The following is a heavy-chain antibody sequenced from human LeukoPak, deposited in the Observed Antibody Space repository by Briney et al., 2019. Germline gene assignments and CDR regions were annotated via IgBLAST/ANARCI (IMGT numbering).Heavy chain of an antibody. CDR2: ISYDGSNK. J-gene: IGHJ4*02. CDR3: ARDWFYDSSGPFDY. D-gene: IGHD3-22*01. CDR1: GFTFSSYG. Sequence: GRSLRLSCAASGFTFSSYGMHWVRQAPGKGLEWVAVISYDGSNKYYADSVKGRFTISRDNSKNTLYLQMNSLRAEDTAVYYCARDWFYDSSGPFDYWGQGTLVTVSS. V-gene: IGHV3-30*03.